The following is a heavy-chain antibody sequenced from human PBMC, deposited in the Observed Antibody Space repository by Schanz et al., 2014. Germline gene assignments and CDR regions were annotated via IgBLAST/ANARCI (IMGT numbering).Heavy chain of an antibody. V-gene: IGHV1-46*02. J-gene: IGHJ5*01. CDR1: GYMFDTYG. D-gene: IGHD3-16*01. CDR3: ARNYEGFES. CDR2: IDPRGAST. Sequence: QVRLVQSGAEAREPGASVKVSCKATGYMFDTYGFAWVRQAPGQGLEWMGMIDPRGASTTYAQKFQGRLSLTGDRSTSTLYLELRSLTSEDTAVYYCARNYEGFESWGQGTLVTVSS.